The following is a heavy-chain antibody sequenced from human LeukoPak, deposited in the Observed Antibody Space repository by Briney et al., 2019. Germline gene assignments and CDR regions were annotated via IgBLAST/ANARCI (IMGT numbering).Heavy chain of an antibody. J-gene: IGHJ4*02. V-gene: IGHV1-69*05. CDR2: IIPIFGTA. D-gene: IGHD6-13*01. Sequence: SVKVSCKASGGTFSSYAVSWVRQAPGQGLEWMGGIIPIFGTANYAQKFQGRVTITTDESTSTAYMELSSLRSEDTAVYYCARTAYSNNWYTYWGQGTLVTVSS. CDR3: ARTAYSNNWYTY. CDR1: GGTFSSYA.